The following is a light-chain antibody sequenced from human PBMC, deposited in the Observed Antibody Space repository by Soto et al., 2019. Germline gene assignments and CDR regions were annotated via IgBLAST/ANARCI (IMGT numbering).Light chain of an antibody. V-gene: IGKV3-15*01. CDR1: QSVSSN. CDR2: HAS. Sequence: VMTQSPATLSVSPGERAALSCRASQSVSSNLAWYQQKPGQAPRLLIYHASTRATAVPARFTASGSGTEFTLTISSLQSEDFAVFYCQQYGSSPPTFGQGTKVEIK. J-gene: IGKJ2*01. CDR3: QQYGSSPPT.